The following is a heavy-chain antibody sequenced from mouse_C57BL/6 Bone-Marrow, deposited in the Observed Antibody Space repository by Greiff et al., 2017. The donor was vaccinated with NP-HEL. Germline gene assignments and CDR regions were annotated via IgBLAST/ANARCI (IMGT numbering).Heavy chain of an antibody. Sequence: EVKLQESGPGLVKPSQSLSLTCSVTGYSITSGYYWNWIRQFPGNKLEWMGYISYDGSNNYNPSLKNRISITRDTSKNQFFLKLNSVTTEDTATYYCARGPQLGRGFAYWGQGTRVTVSA. CDR1: GYSITSGYY. CDR3: ARGPQLGRGFAY. D-gene: IGHD4-1*02. V-gene: IGHV3-6*01. CDR2: ISYDGSN. J-gene: IGHJ3*01.